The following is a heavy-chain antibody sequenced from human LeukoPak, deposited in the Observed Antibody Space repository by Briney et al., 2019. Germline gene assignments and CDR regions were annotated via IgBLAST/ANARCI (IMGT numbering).Heavy chain of an antibody. CDR1: GFTFSSYA. J-gene: IGHJ4*02. D-gene: IGHD6-19*01. V-gene: IGHV3-30*04. CDR3: ARDLKDDSGWSSVYFDY. CDR2: ISYDGSNK. Sequence: GGSLRLSCAASGFTFSSYAMHWVRQAPGKGLKWVAVISYDGSNKYYADSVKGRFTISRDNPKNTLYLQMNSLRAEDTAVYYCARDLKDDSGWSSVYFDYWGQGTLVTVSS.